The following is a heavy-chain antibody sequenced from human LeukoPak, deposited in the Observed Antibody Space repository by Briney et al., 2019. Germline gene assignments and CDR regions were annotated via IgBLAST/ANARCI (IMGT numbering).Heavy chain of an antibody. Sequence: GGSLRLSCAASGFTFSSYAMHWVRQAPGKGLEWVAVLSYDGSNKYYADSVKGRFTISRDNSKNTLYLQMNSLRAEDTAVYYCASFLKSIAAAVYGMDVWGQGTTVTVSS. CDR2: LSYDGSNK. J-gene: IGHJ6*02. D-gene: IGHD6-13*01. CDR1: GFTFSSYA. CDR3: ASFLKSIAAAVYGMDV. V-gene: IGHV3-30-3*01.